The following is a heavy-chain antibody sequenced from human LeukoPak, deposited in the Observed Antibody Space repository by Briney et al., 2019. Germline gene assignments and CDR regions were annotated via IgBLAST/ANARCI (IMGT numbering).Heavy chain of an antibody. CDR2: ISGNGVDT. CDR3: AKGVGYYYYMDV. J-gene: IGHJ6*03. V-gene: IGHV3-23*01. Sequence: GGSLRLSCAASGFTFSSKSMTWVRQAPGKGLEWVSAISGNGVDTFYADSVKGRFTISRDNSKNTLYLQMNSLRAEDTAVYYCAKGVGYYYYMDVWGKGTTVTVSS. CDR1: GFTFSSKS.